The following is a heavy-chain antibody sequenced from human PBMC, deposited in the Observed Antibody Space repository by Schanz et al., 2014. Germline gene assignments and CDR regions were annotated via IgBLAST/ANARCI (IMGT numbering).Heavy chain of an antibody. J-gene: IGHJ4*02. Sequence: QVQLVESGGGVVQPGRSLRLSCAASGFTFSSYGMHWVRQAPGKGLEWVAVIWYDGNNKFYADSVKGRFIISRDNAKSTLFLQMDSLRPEDTAIYYCAKEWSPSFWGQGTLVTVSS. CDR3: AKEWSPSF. V-gene: IGHV3-33*06. CDR1: GFTFSSYG. CDR2: IWYDGNNK. D-gene: IGHD1-26*01.